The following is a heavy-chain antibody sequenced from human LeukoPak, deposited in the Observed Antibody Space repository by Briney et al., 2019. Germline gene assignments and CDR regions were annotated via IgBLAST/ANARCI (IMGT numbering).Heavy chain of an antibody. V-gene: IGHV4-34*01. CDR2: INHSGST. CDR3: ARGAKWAYLSYFDY. Sequence: SETLSLTCAVYGGSFSGYYWSWIRQPPGKGLGWIGEINHSGSTNYNPSLKSRITISVDTSKNQFSLKLSSVTAADTAVYYCARGAKWAYLSYFDYWGQGTLVTVSS. J-gene: IGHJ4*02. CDR1: GGSFSGYY. D-gene: IGHD2-2*02.